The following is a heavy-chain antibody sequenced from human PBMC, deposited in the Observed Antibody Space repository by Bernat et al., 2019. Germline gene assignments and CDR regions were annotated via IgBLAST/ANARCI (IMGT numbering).Heavy chain of an antibody. CDR3: ATSTDYDYIWGSYRYTGTFEY. V-gene: IGHV4-39*01. Sequence: DNYISSSSYYWGWIRQPPGKGLEWIGSIYYSGSTYYNPSLKSRVTISVDTSKNQFSLKLSSVTAADTAVYYCATSTDYDYIWGSYRYTGTFEYWG. CDR2: IYYSGST. CDR1: DNYISSSSYY. J-gene: IGHJ4*01. D-gene: IGHD3-16*02.